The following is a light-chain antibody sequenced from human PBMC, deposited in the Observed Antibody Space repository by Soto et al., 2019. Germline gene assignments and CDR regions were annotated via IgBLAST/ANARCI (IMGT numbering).Light chain of an antibody. J-gene: IGKJ1*01. Sequence: ETVLTQSPGTLSLSPGESATLSCRASESVSSTYLGCYQQKPGQAPRLLIYGASSRATGIPDRFSGSGSGTDFTLTIARLEPEDFAVYYCQLYGESPPRTFGQGTKVEIK. CDR1: ESVSSTY. CDR3: QLYGESPPRT. V-gene: IGKV3-20*01. CDR2: GAS.